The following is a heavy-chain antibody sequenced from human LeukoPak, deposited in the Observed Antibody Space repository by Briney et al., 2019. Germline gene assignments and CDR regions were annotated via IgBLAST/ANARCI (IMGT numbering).Heavy chain of an antibody. D-gene: IGHD5-24*01. CDR2: ISSSSSYI. Sequence: PGGSLRLSCAASGFTFSSYEMNWVRQAPGKGLEWVSYISSSSSYIYYADSVKGRFTISRDNAKNSLYLQMNSLRAEDTAVYYCARARRWLQLVPFDYWGQGTLVTVSS. J-gene: IGHJ4*02. V-gene: IGHV3-21*05. CDR3: ARARRWLQLVPFDY. CDR1: GFTFSSYE.